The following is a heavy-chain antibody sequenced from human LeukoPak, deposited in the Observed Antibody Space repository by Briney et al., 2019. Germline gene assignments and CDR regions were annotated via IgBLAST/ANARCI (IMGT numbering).Heavy chain of an antibody. CDR3: AKDSGSYWVDYYYMDV. D-gene: IGHD1-26*01. Sequence: PGGSLRLSCAASGFTFSSYAMSWVGQAPGKGLEWVSAISGSGGSTYYADSVKGRFTISRDNSKSTLYLQMNSLRAEDTAVYYCAKDSGSYWVDYYYMDVWGKGTTVTVSS. CDR1: GFTFSSYA. V-gene: IGHV3-23*01. CDR2: ISGSGGST. J-gene: IGHJ6*03.